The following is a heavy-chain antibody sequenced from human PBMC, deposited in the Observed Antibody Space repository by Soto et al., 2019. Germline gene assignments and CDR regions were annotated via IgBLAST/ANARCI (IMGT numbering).Heavy chain of an antibody. V-gene: IGHV4-31*02. Sequence: WTWIRQHPGKGLELIGYIYYSGSTYYNPSLKSRVTISVDTSKNHFSLRLSSVTAADTAVYYCARDYVVVTALEYYYYYGMDVLGQGTTVTVSS. CDR3: ARDYVVVTALEYYYYYGMDV. D-gene: IGHD2-21*02. J-gene: IGHJ6*02. CDR2: IYYSGST.